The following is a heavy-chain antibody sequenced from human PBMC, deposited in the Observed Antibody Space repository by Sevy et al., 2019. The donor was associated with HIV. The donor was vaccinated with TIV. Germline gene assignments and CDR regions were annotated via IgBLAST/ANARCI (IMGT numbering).Heavy chain of an antibody. Sequence: SETLSLTCAVYGGSFSGYYWSWIRQPPGKGLEWIGEINHSGSTNYNPSLKSRVTISVATSKNQFSLKLSSVTAADTAVYYCARGPSYSSSSRPPYYYYYGMDVWGQGTTVTVSS. CDR1: GGSFSGYY. CDR2: INHSGST. D-gene: IGHD6-6*01. J-gene: IGHJ6*02. CDR3: ARGPSYSSSSRPPYYYYYGMDV. V-gene: IGHV4-34*01.